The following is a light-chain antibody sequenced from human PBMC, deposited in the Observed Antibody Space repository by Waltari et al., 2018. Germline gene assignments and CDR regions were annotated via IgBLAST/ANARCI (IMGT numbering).Light chain of an antibody. CDR3: QQFDNLVYT. CDR2: DAS. Sequence: DIQMTQSPSSLSASVGDRVTTTCQASHDISNYLNWYQQKPGKPPKLLIYDASNLETGVPSRFSGSGSGTDFSFTISSLQPEDIATYYCQQFDNLVYTFGRGTKLEIK. V-gene: IGKV1-33*01. CDR1: HDISNY. J-gene: IGKJ2*01.